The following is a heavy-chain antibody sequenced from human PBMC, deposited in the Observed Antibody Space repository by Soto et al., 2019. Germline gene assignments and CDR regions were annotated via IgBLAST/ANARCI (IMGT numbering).Heavy chain of an antibody. V-gene: IGHV3-23*01. Sequence: PGGSLRLACAASGFTFSSYAMSWVRQAPGKGLEWVSAISGSGGSTYYADSVKGRFTISRDNSKNTLYLQMNSLRAEDTAVYYCAKGVSGSYKTGYWGQGTLVTVSS. CDR2: ISGSGGST. J-gene: IGHJ4*02. CDR3: AKGVSGSYKTGY. CDR1: GFTFSSYA. D-gene: IGHD1-26*01.